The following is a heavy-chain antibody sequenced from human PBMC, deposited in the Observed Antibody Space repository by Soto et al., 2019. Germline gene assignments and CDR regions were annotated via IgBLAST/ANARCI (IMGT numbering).Heavy chain of an antibody. CDR2: ISGSGGQT. CDR3: AHLWFGAFDY. D-gene: IGHD3-10*01. J-gene: IGHJ4*02. CDR1: GFSFSSYA. Sequence: EVQLLESGGGLVQPGGSLRLSCAASGFSFSSYAMNWARQTPGKGLEWVAGISGSGGQTYYADSVKGRFTISRDSPKNMVYLEINSLRGDDTAVYYCAHLWFGAFDYWGQGTLVTVSS. V-gene: IGHV3-23*01.